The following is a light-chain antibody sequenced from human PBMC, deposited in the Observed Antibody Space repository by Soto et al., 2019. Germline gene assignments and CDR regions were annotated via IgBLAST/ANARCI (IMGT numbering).Light chain of an antibody. CDR2: DAS. J-gene: IGKJ1*01. V-gene: IGKV1-5*01. Sequence: DLQMTQSPSTLSASVGDRVTITCRASQSISSWLAWYQQKPGKAPKLLIYDASSLESGVPSRFSGSGSGTEFTLTISSLQPDDFATYYCQQFMRTFGQGTKVEIK. CDR3: QQFMRT. CDR1: QSISSW.